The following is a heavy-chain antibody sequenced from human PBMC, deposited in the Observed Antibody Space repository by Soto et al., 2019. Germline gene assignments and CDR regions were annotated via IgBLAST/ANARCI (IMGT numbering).Heavy chain of an antibody. CDR3: ASESTGTTSIFV. V-gene: IGHV1-8*01. CDR1: GYTFTSYD. Sequence: QVQLVQSGAEVKKPGASVKVSCKASGYTFTSYDINWVRQATGQGLEWMGWMNPNSGNTGYAQKFQGRVTMTRNTSISTAYMELSSLSPEATALYYCASESTGTTSIFVWGQGTTVTVSS. D-gene: IGHD1-1*01. J-gene: IGHJ6*02. CDR2: MNPNSGNT.